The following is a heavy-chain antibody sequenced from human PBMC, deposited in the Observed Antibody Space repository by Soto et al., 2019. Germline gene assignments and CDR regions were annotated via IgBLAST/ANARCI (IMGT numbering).Heavy chain of an antibody. D-gene: IGHD1-26*01. CDR1: GYSFTTYW. Sequence: GESLKISCKGSGYSFTTYWIGWVRQMPGKGLEWMGSIYPGDSDTRYNPSFQGQVTMSADKSISTAYLHWSSLKASDTAMYYCALSSGIVGAAGASDIWGQGTLVTVSS. J-gene: IGHJ3*02. CDR2: IYPGDSDT. V-gene: IGHV5-51*01. CDR3: ALSSGIVGAAGASDI.